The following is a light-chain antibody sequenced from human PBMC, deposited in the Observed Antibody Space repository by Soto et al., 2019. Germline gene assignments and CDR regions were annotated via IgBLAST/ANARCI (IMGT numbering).Light chain of an antibody. CDR3: QQYGSSGT. CDR2: GAS. V-gene: IGKV3-20*01. J-gene: IGKJ1*01. Sequence: EIVTTQSPATLSVSPGERATLSCRVSQSVSSKLAWYQQKPGQAPRVLIYGASNRATGIPDRFSGSGSGTDFTLTISRLEPEDFAVYYCQQYGSSGTFGQGTKVDI. CDR1: QSVSSK.